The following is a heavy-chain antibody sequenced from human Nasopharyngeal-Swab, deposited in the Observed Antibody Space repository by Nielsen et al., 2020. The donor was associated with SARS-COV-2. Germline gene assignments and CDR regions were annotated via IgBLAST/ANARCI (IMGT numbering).Heavy chain of an antibody. V-gene: IGHV1-2*02. Sequence: ASALVSCKASGYTLTGYYMHSVRQAPGQGLEWMGWINPHSRGTKYAQKFQGRVTMTSDTSINTAYMELRRLRSDDTAVYYCARDDYGDYGYFGHWGQGTLVTVSS. CDR1: GYTLTGYY. CDR2: INPHSRGT. J-gene: IGHJ4*02. D-gene: IGHD4-17*01. CDR3: ARDDYGDYGYFGH.